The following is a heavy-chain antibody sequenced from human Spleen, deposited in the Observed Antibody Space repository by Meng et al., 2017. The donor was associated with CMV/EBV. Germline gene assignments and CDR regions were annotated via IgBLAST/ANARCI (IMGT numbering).Heavy chain of an antibody. Sequence: ASVKVSCKASGYTFNNNGISWVRQAPGQGLEWMGWISVYKGNTNYAQRFQDRLTMTTDTSSSTTYMELRSLTSDDTAVYCCARDARVGLFGGGPNWHFDLWGPGTLATVSS. CDR3: ARDARVGLFGGGPNWHFDL. J-gene: IGHJ2*01. V-gene: IGHV1-18*01. CDR2: ISVYKGNT. CDR1: GYTFNNNG. D-gene: IGHD4-23*01.